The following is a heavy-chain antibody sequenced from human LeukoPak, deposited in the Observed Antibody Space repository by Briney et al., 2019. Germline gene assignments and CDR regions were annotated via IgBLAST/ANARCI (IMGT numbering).Heavy chain of an antibody. CDR1: GGSISTYY. Sequence: KPSETLSLTYTVSGGSISTYYWSWIRQPPGKGLEWIGYIYYGGSTNYNPSLKSRVTISVDTSKNQFSLKLGSVTAADTAMYYCARGGRIAVAGFYYYYGMDVWGQGTTVTVSS. CDR3: ARGGRIAVAGFYYYYGMDV. D-gene: IGHD6-19*01. V-gene: IGHV4-59*01. CDR2: IYYGGST. J-gene: IGHJ6*02.